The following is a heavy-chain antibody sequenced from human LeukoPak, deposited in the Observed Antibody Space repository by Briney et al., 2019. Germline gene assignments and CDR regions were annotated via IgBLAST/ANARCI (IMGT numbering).Heavy chain of an antibody. CDR1: GFTFSSYA. J-gene: IGHJ4*02. D-gene: IGHD3-9*01. CDR2: ISGGGGST. V-gene: IGHV3-23*01. Sequence: GGSLRLSCAASGFTFSSYAMTWVRQAPGKGLEWGSGISGGGGSTYYADSVKGRFIISIDNSKNTLYLQMNSLRAEDTAEYYCAKAPYGDILTGYYYYWGQGTVVTVSS. CDR3: AKAPYGDILTGYYYY.